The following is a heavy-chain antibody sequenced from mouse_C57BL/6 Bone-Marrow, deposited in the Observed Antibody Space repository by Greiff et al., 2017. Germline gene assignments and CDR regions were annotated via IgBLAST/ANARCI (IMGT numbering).Heavy chain of an antibody. CDR1: GFSLTSYG. V-gene: IGHV2-2*01. CDR2: IWSGGST. Sequence: QVQLQQSGPGLVQPSQSLSITCTVSGFSLTSYGVHWVRQSPGKGLEWLGVIWSGGSTDSNAAFISRLSLSQYTPKSQVFFKMNSRQADDTAIYYCARNDYDGRPYWYFDVWGTGTTVTVSS. J-gene: IGHJ1*03. D-gene: IGHD2-4*01. CDR3: ARNDYDGRPYWYFDV.